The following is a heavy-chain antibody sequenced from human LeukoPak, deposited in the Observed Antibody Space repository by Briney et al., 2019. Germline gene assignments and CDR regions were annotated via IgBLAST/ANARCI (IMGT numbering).Heavy chain of an antibody. CDR3: ARATRDDFGDVHDAFDV. CDR2: IKEDGSKK. Sequence: GGSLRLSCATSGFTFSLYWMNWVRQAPGKGLEWVANIKEDGSKKYYVESVKGRFTISRDNAKNSVFLQMNTLRADDTAICYCARATRDDFGDVHDAFDVWGQGTMVAVSS. V-gene: IGHV3-7*01. CDR1: GFTFSLYW. D-gene: IGHD4-17*01. J-gene: IGHJ3*01.